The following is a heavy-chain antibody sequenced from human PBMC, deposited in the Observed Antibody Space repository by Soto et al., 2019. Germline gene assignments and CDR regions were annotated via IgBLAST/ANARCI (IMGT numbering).Heavy chain of an antibody. Sequence: GGSLRLSCAASGFTFSSYAMSWVRQAPGKGLEWVSAIGGSGGTTYYADSVKGRFTISRDNSRNTPYLQINSLRAEDTAVYYCAKMAPLGYYDSSGYPVYWGQGTLVTVSS. V-gene: IGHV3-23*01. J-gene: IGHJ4*02. CDR3: AKMAPLGYYDSSGYPVY. D-gene: IGHD3-22*01. CDR1: GFTFSSYA. CDR2: IGGSGGTT.